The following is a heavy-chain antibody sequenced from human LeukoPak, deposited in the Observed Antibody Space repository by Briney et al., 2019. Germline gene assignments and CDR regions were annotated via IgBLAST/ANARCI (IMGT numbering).Heavy chain of an antibody. Sequence: GGSLRLSCEVSGFNFRSMWMSWVRQAPGRRPEWVANLGQDGREQYFADSVKGRFSISRDNAKNSLYLQMNSLRAEDTAVYYCARDLFYFDYWGQGTLVTVSS. CDR1: GFNFRSMW. CDR3: ARDLFYFDY. V-gene: IGHV3-7*03. J-gene: IGHJ4*01. CDR2: LGQDGREQ.